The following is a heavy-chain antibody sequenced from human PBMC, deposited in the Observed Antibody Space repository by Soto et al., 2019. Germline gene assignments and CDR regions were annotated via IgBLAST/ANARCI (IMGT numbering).Heavy chain of an antibody. J-gene: IGHJ3*02. CDR3: AVRDSWSDAFDI. D-gene: IGHD6-13*01. CDR1: GGIFIGYG. Sequence: GGPKRLSCAASGGIFIGYGMRWVRQAPGKGLEWVANIKQDGSEKYYVDSVKGRFTISRDNAKNSLYLQMNSLRAEDTAVYYCAVRDSWSDAFDIWGQGTMVTVSS. V-gene: IGHV3-7*01. CDR2: IKQDGSEK.